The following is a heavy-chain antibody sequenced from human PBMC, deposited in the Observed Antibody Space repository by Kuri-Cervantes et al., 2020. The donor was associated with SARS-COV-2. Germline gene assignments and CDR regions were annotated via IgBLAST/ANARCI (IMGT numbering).Heavy chain of an antibody. V-gene: IGHV4-34*01. CDR3: ARGKWLSAYYYYYYGMDV. Sequence: ESLKISCEVYGGSLSYYYWSWVRQPPGKGLEWIGEINHSGSTNYNPSLKSRVTISGDTSKNQFSLKLSSVTAADTAVYYCARGKWLSAYYYYYYGMDVWGQGTTVTVSS. CDR1: GGSLSYYY. CDR2: INHSGST. J-gene: IGHJ6*02. D-gene: IGHD3-22*01.